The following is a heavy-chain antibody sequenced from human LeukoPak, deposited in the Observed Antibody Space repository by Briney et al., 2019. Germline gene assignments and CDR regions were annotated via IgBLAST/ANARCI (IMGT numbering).Heavy chain of an antibody. Sequence: GGSLRLSCAASGFTFSNYWMHWVRQAPGKGLVWVSRINTYGSTTAYADSVKGRFTISRDQAKNTVYLQMNRLRAEDSGFYFCARGGYIYGYTVGQDYWGQGTLVTVSS. J-gene: IGHJ4*02. CDR2: INTYGSTT. D-gene: IGHD5-18*01. CDR1: GFTFSNYW. V-gene: IGHV3-74*01. CDR3: ARGGYIYGYTVGQDY.